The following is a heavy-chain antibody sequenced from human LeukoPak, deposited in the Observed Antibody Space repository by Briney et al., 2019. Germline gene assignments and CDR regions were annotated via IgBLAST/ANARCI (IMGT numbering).Heavy chain of an antibody. V-gene: IGHV3-48*03. CDR3: ARDRGSGWDYYYYMDV. CDR1: GFTFSSYE. J-gene: IGHJ6*03. D-gene: IGHD6-19*01. CDR2: ISSSGSTI. Sequence: PGGSLRLSCAASGFTFSSYEMNWVRQAPGKGLEWVSYISSSGSTIYYADSVKGRFTISGDNAKNSLYLQMNSLRAEDTAVYYCARDRGSGWDYYYYMDVWGKGTTVTVSS.